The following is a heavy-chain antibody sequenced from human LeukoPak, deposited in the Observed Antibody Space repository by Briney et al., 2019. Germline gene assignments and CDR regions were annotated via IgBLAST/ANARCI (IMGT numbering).Heavy chain of an antibody. CDR1: GFTFSSYS. CDR2: ISSSSTI. D-gene: IGHD6-13*01. Sequence: TGGSLRLSCAASGFTFSSYSMNWVRQAPGKGLEWVSYISSSSTIYYADSVKGRFTISRDNAKNSLYLQMNSLRDEDTAVYYCARGIAAEYWGQGTLVTVSS. CDR3: ARGIAAEY. J-gene: IGHJ4*02. V-gene: IGHV3-48*02.